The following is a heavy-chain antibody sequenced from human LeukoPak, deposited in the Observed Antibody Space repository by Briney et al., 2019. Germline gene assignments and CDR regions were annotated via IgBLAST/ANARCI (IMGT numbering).Heavy chain of an antibody. V-gene: IGHV3-30*02. D-gene: IGHD2-8*01. CDR1: GFTFSSYG. Sequence: GGSLRLSCAASGFTFSSYGMHWVRQAPGKGLEWVAFIGYDGGNTFYADSVKGRFTISRDNSKNTLYLQMNSLRAEDTSVYYCAKDAVAACSNGVCYTFYYYHMDVWGKGTTVTVSS. CDR3: AKDAVAACSNGVCYTFYYYHMDV. J-gene: IGHJ6*03. CDR2: IGYDGGNT.